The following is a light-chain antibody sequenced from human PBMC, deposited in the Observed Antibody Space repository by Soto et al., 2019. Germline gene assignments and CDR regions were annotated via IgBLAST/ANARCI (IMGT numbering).Light chain of an antibody. J-gene: IGKJ1*01. V-gene: IGKV1-5*03. CDR3: QQYNSYSWT. CDR1: QSITSW. Sequence: DIQMTQSPSTLSASVGDRVTITCRASQSITSWLAWYQQKPGKAPKLLIYKASSLESGVPSRFSGSGSGTEFTLTISSLQPEDFATYYYQQYNSYSWTFGQGTEVEIK. CDR2: KAS.